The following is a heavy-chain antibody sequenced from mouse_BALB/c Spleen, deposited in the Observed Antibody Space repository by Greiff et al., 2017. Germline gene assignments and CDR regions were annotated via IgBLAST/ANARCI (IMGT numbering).Heavy chain of an antibody. Sequence: VQLQQSGAELVRPGTSVKVSCKASGYAFTNYLIEWVKQRPGQGLEWIGVINPGSGGTNYNEKFKGKATLTADKSSSTAYMQLSSLTSDDSAVYYCARSYGSTRFAYWGQGTLVTVSA. CDR3: ARSYGSTRFAY. D-gene: IGHD1-1*01. CDR2: INPGSGGT. CDR1: GYAFTNYL. J-gene: IGHJ3*01. V-gene: IGHV1-54*01.